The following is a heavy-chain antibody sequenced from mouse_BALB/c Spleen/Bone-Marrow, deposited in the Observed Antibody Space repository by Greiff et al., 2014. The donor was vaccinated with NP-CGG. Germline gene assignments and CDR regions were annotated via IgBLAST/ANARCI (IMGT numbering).Heavy chain of an antibody. Sequence: EVKLMESGAELVKPGASVKLSCTASGFNIKDTYMHWVKQRPEQGLEWIGRIDPANGNTKYDPKFQGKATITADTSSNTAYLQLSSLTSEDTAVYYRARYYYGSSYFDYWGQGTTLTVSS. D-gene: IGHD1-1*01. CDR1: GFNIKDTY. J-gene: IGHJ2*01. V-gene: IGHV14-3*02. CDR3: ARYYYGSSYFDY. CDR2: IDPANGNT.